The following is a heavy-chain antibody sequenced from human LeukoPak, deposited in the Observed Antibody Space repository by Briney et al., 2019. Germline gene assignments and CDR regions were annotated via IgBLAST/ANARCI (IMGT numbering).Heavy chain of an antibody. CDR1: GGSISSYY. CDR3: ARHVNRATFDP. CDR2: IYYSGST. J-gene: IGHJ5*02. D-gene: IGHD1-14*01. Sequence: SETLSLTCAVSGGSISSYYWSWIRQPPGKGLEWIGYIYYSGSTNYNPSLKSRVTISVDTSKNQFSLKLSSVTAADTAVYYCARHVNRATFDPWGQGTLVTVSS. V-gene: IGHV4-59*08.